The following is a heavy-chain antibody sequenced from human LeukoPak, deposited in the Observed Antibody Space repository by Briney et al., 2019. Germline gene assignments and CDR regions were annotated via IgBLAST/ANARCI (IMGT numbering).Heavy chain of an antibody. CDR2: IYYSGST. V-gene: IGHV4-39*07. J-gene: IGHJ4*02. CDR3: ARDSEQVGATRIYFDY. D-gene: IGHD1-26*01. Sequence: PSETLSLTCTVSGGSISSSSYYWGWIRQPPGKGLEWIGSIYYSGSTYYNPSLKSRVTISVDTSKNQFSLKLSSVTAADTAVYYCARDSEQVGATRIYFDYWGQGTLVTVSS. CDR1: GGSISSSSYY.